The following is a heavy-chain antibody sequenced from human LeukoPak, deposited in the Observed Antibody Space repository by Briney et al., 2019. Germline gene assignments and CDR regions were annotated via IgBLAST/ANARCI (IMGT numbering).Heavy chain of an antibody. CDR1: GFTVSSNY. D-gene: IGHD6-13*01. V-gene: IGHV3-53*01. CDR3: ARGYREYSSSWYTSPMNVYYYYYMDV. J-gene: IGHJ6*03. Sequence: GGSLRLSCAASGFTVSSNYMSWVRQAPGKGLEWVSVIYSGGSTYYADSVKGRFTISRDNSKNTLYLQMNSLRAEDTAVYYCARGYREYSSSWYTSPMNVYYYYYMDVWGKGTTVTVSS. CDR2: IYSGGST.